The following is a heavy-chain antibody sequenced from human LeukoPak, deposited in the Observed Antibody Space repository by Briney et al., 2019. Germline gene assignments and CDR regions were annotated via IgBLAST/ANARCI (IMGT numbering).Heavy chain of an antibody. Sequence: WGSLRLSCAASGVTFSSYARHWVRQAPGKGLEWVAVISYDGSNKYYADSVKGRFTISRDNSKNTLYLQMNSLRAEDTAVYYCATSTDADAFDIWGQGTMVTVSS. CDR2: ISYDGSNK. CDR3: ATSTDADAFDI. V-gene: IGHV3-30-3*01. D-gene: IGHD2-2*01. CDR1: GVTFSSYA. J-gene: IGHJ3*02.